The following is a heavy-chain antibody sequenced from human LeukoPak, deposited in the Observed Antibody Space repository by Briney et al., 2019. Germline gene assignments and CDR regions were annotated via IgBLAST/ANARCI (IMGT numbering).Heavy chain of an antibody. J-gene: IGHJ4*02. CDR3: ARDPSPHCSTAICYGGDY. CDR1: GGSFSGYC. Sequence: MTSETLSLTCAVYGGSFSGYCWGWIRQPPGKGLEWIGTICPGGSTYYNPSLKSRVTISADTSKNLFSLRLSSVTAADTAVYYCARDPSPHCSTAICYGGDYWGQGTLVTVSS. D-gene: IGHD2-2*01. CDR2: ICPGGST. V-gene: IGHV4-38-2*02.